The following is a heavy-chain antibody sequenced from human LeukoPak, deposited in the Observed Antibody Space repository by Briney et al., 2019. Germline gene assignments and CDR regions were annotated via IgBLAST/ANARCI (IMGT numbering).Heavy chain of an antibody. D-gene: IGHD3-10*01. CDR2: ITYDGSKK. CDR3: AKDTHQLLWFGEPSFDY. Sequence: GGSLRLSCAASGFTFSSFGMHWARQAPGKGLEWVAVITYDGSKKYYADSVKGRFTISRDNSKNTLYLQMNSLRAEDTAVYYCAKDTHQLLWFGEPSFDYWGQGTLVTVSS. CDR1: GFTFSSFG. V-gene: IGHV3-30-3*01. J-gene: IGHJ4*02.